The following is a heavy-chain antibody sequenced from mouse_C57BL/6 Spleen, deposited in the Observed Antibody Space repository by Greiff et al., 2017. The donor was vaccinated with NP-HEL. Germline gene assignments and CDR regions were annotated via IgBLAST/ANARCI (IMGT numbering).Heavy chain of an antibody. CDR2: INPNNGGT. V-gene: IGHV1-26*01. CDR1: GYTFTDYY. J-gene: IGHJ3*01. D-gene: IGHD2-4*01. CDR3: ARGPVYYDYEGFAY. Sequence: EVQLQQSGPELVKPGASVKISCKASGYTFTDYYMNWVKQSHGKSLEWIGDINPNNGGTSYNQKFKGKATLTVDKSSSTAYMELRSLTSEDSAVYYCARGPVYYDYEGFAYWGQGTLVTVSA.